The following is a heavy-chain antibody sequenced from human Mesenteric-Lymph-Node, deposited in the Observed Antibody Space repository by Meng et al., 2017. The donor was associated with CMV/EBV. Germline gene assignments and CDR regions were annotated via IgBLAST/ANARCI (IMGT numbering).Heavy chain of an antibody. CDR1: GFTFSNYD. J-gene: IGHJ4*02. CDR3: ARGGSWYTYYFDY. V-gene: IGHV3-48*03. CDR2: ISSSGSTI. Sequence: GESLKISCAASGFTFSNYDMQWVRQAPGKGLEWVSYISSSGSTIYYADSVKGRFTISRDNAKNSLYLQMNSLRAEDTAVYYCARGGSWYTYYFDYWGQGTLVTVSS. D-gene: IGHD6-13*01.